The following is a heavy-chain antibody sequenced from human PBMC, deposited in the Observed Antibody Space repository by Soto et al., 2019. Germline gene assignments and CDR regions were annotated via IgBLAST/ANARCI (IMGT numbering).Heavy chain of an antibody. Sequence: QVQLVESGGGVVQSGTSLRLACAASGFTFSNYAVHWVRQAPGKGLEWVAAISNDGTYTYYADSVKGQFTISRDNSKSTRYLQMNTLRPEDTAVYFCAVGYGGSRRNWFDPWGQGTLVTVSS. CDR2: ISNDGTYT. J-gene: IGHJ5*02. CDR3: AVGYGGSRRNWFDP. V-gene: IGHV3-30-3*01. D-gene: IGHD4-17*01. CDR1: GFTFSNYA.